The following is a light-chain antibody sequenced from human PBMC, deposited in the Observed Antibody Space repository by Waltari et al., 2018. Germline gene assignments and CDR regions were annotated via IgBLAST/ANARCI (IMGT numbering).Light chain of an antibody. CDR2: KAF. V-gene: IGKV1-5*03. CDR3: QQFNTYSRT. J-gene: IGKJ1*01. Sequence: DIQMTQSPSTLAASVGDRVTITCRASQSISSWLAWYQQKPGKAPNLLIYKAFTLESGVPSRFSGSGSWTEFTLTIISLQSDDFSTYFFQQFNTYSRTFGQGTKVEIK. CDR1: QSISSW.